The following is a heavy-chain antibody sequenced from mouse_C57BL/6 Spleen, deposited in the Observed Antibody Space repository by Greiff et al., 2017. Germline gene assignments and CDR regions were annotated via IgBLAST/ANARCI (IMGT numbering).Heavy chain of an antibody. CDR1: GYTFTYHN. V-gene: IGHV1-22*01. CDR2: INPNNGGT. CDR3: ASLYYGSSYFDY. D-gene: IGHD1-1*01. Sequence: VQLQQSGPDPVKPGASVMMSCKAYGYTFTYHNMHSVNQSHGKSLEWIGYINPNNGGTSYNQKFKGKATLTVNKSSSTAYMELRSLTSEDSAVYYCASLYYGSSYFDYWGQGTTLTVSS. J-gene: IGHJ2*01.